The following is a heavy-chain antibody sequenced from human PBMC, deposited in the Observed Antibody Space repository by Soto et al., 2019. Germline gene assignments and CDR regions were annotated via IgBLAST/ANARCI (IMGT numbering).Heavy chain of an antibody. Sequence: QVQLVQSGAEVKKPGSSVKVSCKASGGTLSIYGSSWVRQAPGKGLEWMGGTIPIFGTPNYAQKFQGRVTITADKSTSTAYMELSSLRSEDTAVYYCASPYTSSFAFDIWGQGTVVTVSS. V-gene: IGHV1-69*06. CDR3: ASPYTSSFAFDI. CDR1: GGTLSIYG. D-gene: IGHD6-6*01. J-gene: IGHJ3*02. CDR2: TIPIFGTP.